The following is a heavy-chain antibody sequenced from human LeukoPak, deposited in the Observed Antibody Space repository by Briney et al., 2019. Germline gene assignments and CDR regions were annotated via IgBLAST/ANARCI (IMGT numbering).Heavy chain of an antibody. CDR3: ARDSYGSGIVFDP. D-gene: IGHD3-10*01. V-gene: IGHV1-69*04. Sequence: SVKVSCKASGGTFSSYAISWVRQAPGQGLEWMGRIIPILGIANYAQKFQGRVTITADKSTSTAYMELSSLRSEDTAAYYCARDSYGSGIVFDPWGQGTLVTVSS. J-gene: IGHJ5*02. CDR2: IIPILGIA. CDR1: GGTFSSYA.